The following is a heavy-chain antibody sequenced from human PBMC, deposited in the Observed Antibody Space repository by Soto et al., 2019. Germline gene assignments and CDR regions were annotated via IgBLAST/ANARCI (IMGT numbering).Heavy chain of an antibody. CDR3: ARDQAPYSNGWYY. V-gene: IGHV1-18*01. D-gene: IGHD6-19*01. Sequence: QIYLVQSGAEVKKPGASVKVSCKASGYTFTSYGIIWVRQAPGQGLEWMGWINTKNGNTHYAQKLQGRVTMTTDTSTTTAYMALRSLRTDDTAVYFCARDQAPYSNGWYYWGQGTLVTVSS. J-gene: IGHJ4*02. CDR2: INTKNGNT. CDR1: GYTFTSYG.